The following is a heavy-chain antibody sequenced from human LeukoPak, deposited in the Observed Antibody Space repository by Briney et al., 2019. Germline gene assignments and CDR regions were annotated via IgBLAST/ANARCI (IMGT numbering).Heavy chain of an antibody. CDR2: IYYSGST. CDR3: ARARHLPAATYYYYYYGMDV. D-gene: IGHD2-2*01. Sequence: SETLSLTCTVSGGSISSYYWSWIRQPPGKGLEWIGYIYYSGSTNYNPSLKSRVTISVDTSKNQFSLKLSSVTAADTAVYYCARARHLPAATYYYYYYGMDVWGQGTTVTVSS. J-gene: IGHJ6*02. CDR1: GGSISSYY. V-gene: IGHV4-59*01.